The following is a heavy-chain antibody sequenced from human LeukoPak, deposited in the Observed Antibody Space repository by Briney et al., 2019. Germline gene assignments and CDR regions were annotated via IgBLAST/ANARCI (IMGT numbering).Heavy chain of an antibody. Sequence: PGGSLRLSCAASGFTFSTYGMLWVRQAPGQGPEWVALIRYDGSNKYYADSVKGRFTISRDNSKNTLYLQMNSLRVDDTAVYYCAKDTPLCYFDYWGQGTLVTVSS. CDR3: AKDTPLCYFDY. J-gene: IGHJ4*02. V-gene: IGHV3-30*02. CDR2: IRYDGSNK. CDR1: GFTFSTYG. D-gene: IGHD3-16*01.